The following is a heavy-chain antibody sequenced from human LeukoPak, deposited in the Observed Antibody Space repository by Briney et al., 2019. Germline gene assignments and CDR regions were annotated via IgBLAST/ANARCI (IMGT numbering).Heavy chain of an antibody. CDR1: GFTFSSRDW. J-gene: IGHJ3*02. V-gene: IGHV3-7*01. Sequence: PGGSLRLSCVAPGFTFSSRDWMTWVRQAPGKGLEWVANIKQDGSEKNYVDSVKGRFTISRDNAKNSVDLQMNSLRVEDTAVYYCARVGYFDWGRDDVFDIWGQGTMVTVSS. D-gene: IGHD3-9*01. CDR3: ARVGYFDWGRDDVFDI. CDR2: IKQDGSEK.